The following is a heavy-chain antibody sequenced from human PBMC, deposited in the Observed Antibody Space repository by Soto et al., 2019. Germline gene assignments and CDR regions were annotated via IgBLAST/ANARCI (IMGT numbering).Heavy chain of an antibody. Sequence: EVQLVESGGDLVQPGGSLRLSCVASGFTFNTYWMSWVRQAPGKGLEWVANIKEDGSDKYYVDSVKGRFTISRDNAKNLLYLQMNSLGAGDTAMYYCARFTRGSSGDYWGQGTPVTVSS. CDR2: IKEDGSDK. CDR1: GFTFNTYW. D-gene: IGHD6-25*01. CDR3: ARFTRGSSGDY. V-gene: IGHV3-7*01. J-gene: IGHJ4*02.